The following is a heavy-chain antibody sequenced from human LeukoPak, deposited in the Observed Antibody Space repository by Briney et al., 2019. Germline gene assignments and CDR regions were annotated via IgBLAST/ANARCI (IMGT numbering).Heavy chain of an antibody. CDR2: IKQDGSEK. J-gene: IGHJ4*02. CDR3: ARDRGSSRWYGALDY. CDR1: GFTLSTYW. D-gene: IGHD6-13*01. Sequence: GGSLRLSCAASGFTLSTYWMSWVRQAPGKGLEWVANIKQDGSEKYYVASVKGRFTISRDNAKNSLYLQMNSLRAEDTALYYCARDRGSSRWYGALDYWGQGTLVTVSS. V-gene: IGHV3-7*01.